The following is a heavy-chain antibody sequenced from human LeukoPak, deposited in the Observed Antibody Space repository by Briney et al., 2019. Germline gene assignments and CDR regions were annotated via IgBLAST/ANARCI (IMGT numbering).Heavy chain of an antibody. V-gene: IGHV1-2*02. Sequence: ASVKVSCKASGYTFTGYYMHWVRQAPGQGLEWMGWINPNSGGTNYAQKFQGRVTMTRDTSNSTAYMELSRLRSDDTAVYYWAPVPGGGGGDCCFDYWGQGTLVTVSS. D-gene: IGHD2-21*01. CDR3: APVPGGGGGDCCFDY. J-gene: IGHJ4*02. CDR2: INPNSGGT. CDR1: GYTFTGYY.